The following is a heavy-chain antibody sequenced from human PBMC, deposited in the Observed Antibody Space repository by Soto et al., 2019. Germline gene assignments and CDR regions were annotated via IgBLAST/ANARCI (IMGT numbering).Heavy chain of an antibody. D-gene: IGHD4-4*01. J-gene: IGHJ5*02. CDR3: ARQLLNDYSNLGWFDP. V-gene: IGHV4-39*01. CDR2: IYYSGST. CDR1: GGSISSSSYC. Sequence: SETLSHTCTVSGGSISSSSYCWGWIRQPPGKGLEWIGSIYYSGSTYYNPSLKSRVTISVDTSKNQFSLKLSSVTAADTAVYYCARQLLNDYSNLGWFDPWGQGTLVTVSS.